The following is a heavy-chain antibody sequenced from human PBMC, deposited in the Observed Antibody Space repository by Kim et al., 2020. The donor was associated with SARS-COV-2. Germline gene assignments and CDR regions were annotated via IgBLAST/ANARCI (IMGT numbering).Heavy chain of an antibody. J-gene: IGHJ6*02. CDR2: ISGSGGST. V-gene: IGHV3-23*01. D-gene: IGHD3-9*01. CDR1: GFTFSSYA. Sequence: GGSLRLSCAASGFTFSSYAMSWVRQAPGKGLDWVSAISGSGGSTYYADSVKGRFTITRDNSKNRLYLQMNSLRAEDTAVYYCAKDFWLVDFDHYGMDVWGQGTTVSGSS. CDR3: AKDFWLVDFDHYGMDV.